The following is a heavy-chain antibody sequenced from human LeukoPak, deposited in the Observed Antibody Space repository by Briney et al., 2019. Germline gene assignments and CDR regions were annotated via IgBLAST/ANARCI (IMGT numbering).Heavy chain of an antibody. CDR2: IRNDGSNI. CDR3: ARDLAYLDH. V-gene: IGHV3-30*02. J-gene: IGHJ4*02. CDR1: GFTFSNYG. Sequence: GGSLRLSCAASGFTFSNYGAHWVRQAPGKGLECVAFIRNDGSNIYYADSVKGRFTISRDNSKNTVYLQMSGLRVDDTALYYCARDLAYLDHWGQGTLSPSPQ.